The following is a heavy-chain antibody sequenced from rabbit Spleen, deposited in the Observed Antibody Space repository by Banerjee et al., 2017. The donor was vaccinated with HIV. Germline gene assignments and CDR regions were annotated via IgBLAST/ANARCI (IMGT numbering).Heavy chain of an antibody. J-gene: IGHJ6*01. D-gene: IGHD1-1*01. Sequence: QSLEESGGDLVKPGASLTLTCTASGFSFSSRYYMCWVRQAPGKGLEWIGCIYAGGSANTYYASWAKGRFTLSKTSSTTVTLQLNSLTAADTATYFCARDTSSSFSSYGMDLWGPGTLVTVS. CDR1: GFSFSSRYY. CDR3: ARDTSSSFSSYGMDL. CDR2: IYAGGSANT. V-gene: IGHV1S40*01.